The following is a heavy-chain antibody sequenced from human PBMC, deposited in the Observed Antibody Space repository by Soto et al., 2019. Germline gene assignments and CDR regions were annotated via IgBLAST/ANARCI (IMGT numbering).Heavy chain of an antibody. CDR3: ASPVVAAKPDTAMVKFDY. Sequence: SVKVSCKASGGTFSSYAISWVRQAPGQGLEWMGGIIPIFGTANYAQKFQGRVTITADESTSTAYMELSSLRSEDTAVYYCASPVVAAKPDTAMVKFDYWGQGTLVTVSS. D-gene: IGHD5-18*01. V-gene: IGHV1-69*13. J-gene: IGHJ4*02. CDR1: GGTFSSYA. CDR2: IIPIFGTA.